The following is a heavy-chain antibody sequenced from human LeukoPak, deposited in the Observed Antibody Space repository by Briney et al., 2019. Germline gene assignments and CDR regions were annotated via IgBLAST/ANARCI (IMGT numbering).Heavy chain of an antibody. CDR2: INPNSGGT. J-gene: IGHJ4*02. CDR3: ARDMQTWPRFPDY. D-gene: IGHD5-12*01. CDR1: GYTFTVYY. V-gene: IGHV1-2*04. Sequence: ASVKVSCKASGYTFTVYYMHWVRQAPGQGLEWMGWINPNSGGTNYAQKFQGWVTMTRDTSISTAYMELSRLRSDDTAVYYCARDMQTWPRFPDYWGQGTLVTVSS.